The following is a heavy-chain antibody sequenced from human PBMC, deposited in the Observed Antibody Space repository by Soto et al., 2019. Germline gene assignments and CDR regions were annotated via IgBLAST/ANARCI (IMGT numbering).Heavy chain of an antibody. CDR3: AATYYGYFVY. D-gene: IGHD3-10*01. V-gene: IGHV3-7*01. J-gene: IGHJ4*02. Sequence: EVQLVESGGGLVQPGGSLRLSCAASGFTFSSYWMGWVRQAPGKGLEWVANIKLDGSEKFDVDSVKGRFTISRDNAKNSLYLQMNSLRAEDTAVYYCAATYYGYFVYWGQGTLVTVSS. CDR2: IKLDGSEK. CDR1: GFTFSSYW.